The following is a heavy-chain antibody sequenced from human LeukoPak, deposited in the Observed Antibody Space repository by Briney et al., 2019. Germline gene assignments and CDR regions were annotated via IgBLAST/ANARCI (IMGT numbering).Heavy chain of an antibody. D-gene: IGHD6-19*01. J-gene: IGHJ6*03. CDR2: INPSGGST. Sequence: GASVKVSCKASGYTFTSYYMHWVRQAPGQGLEWMGIINPSGGSTSYAQKFQGRVTMTRDTSTSTVYMELSSLRSEDTAVYYCARGVGWPYYYYYMDVWGKGTTVTISS. CDR1: GYTFTSYY. CDR3: ARGVGWPYYYYYMDV. V-gene: IGHV1-46*01.